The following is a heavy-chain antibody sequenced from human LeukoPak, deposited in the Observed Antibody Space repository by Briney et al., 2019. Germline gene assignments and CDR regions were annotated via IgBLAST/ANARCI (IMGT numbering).Heavy chain of an antibody. V-gene: IGHV3-48*01. CDR1: GIILRSYS. D-gene: IGHD5-12*01. CDR3: AKDFGAYDVDY. J-gene: IGHJ4*02. CDR2: ISSFSGTI. Sequence: GGSLRLSCVASGIILRSYSMNWVRQAPGKGLQWVSYISSFSGTINYADSVKGRFTIPRDNSKNTLYLQMNSLRTEDTAIYYCAKDFGAYDVDYWGQGTLVTVSS.